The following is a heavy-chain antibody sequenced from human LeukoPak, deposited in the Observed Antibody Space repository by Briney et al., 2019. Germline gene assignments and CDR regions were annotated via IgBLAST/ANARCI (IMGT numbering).Heavy chain of an antibody. J-gene: IGHJ4*02. Sequence: GFDPEDGETIYAQKFQGRVTMTEDTSTDTAYMELSSLRSEDTAVYYCATGIVGVYYFDYWGQGTLVTVSS. CDR2: FDPEDGET. D-gene: IGHD1-26*01. CDR3: ATGIVGVYYFDY. V-gene: IGHV1-24*01.